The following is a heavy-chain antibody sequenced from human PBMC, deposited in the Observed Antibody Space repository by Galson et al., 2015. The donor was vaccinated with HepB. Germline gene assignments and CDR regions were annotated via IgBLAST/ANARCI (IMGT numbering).Heavy chain of an antibody. CDR1: GYTFRDYG. D-gene: IGHD1-14*01. Sequence: SVKVSCKASGYTFRDYGITWVRQAPGQGLEWMGSTYAYHASTNYAQNIQGRVTMTTDTTTTTAYMEVRGLRSDDTAVDYCARNRKRGSITYASLQLDFWGQGTLVTVSS. V-gene: IGHV1-18*01. J-gene: IGHJ4*02. CDR3: ARNRKRGSITYASLQLDF. CDR2: TYAYHAST.